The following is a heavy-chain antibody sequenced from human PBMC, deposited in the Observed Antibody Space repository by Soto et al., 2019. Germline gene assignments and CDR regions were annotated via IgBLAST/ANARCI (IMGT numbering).Heavy chain of an antibody. V-gene: IGHV4-59*01. Sequence: QVQLQESGPGLVKPSETLSLTCTVSGGSITSYYWSWIRQPPGKGLEWIGYISYSGSTNYNPSLKRRVPITVETSKNQFSLKLSSVTAADTAVYYCAREGVSSSWYYYYAMDVWGQGTTVTVSS. D-gene: IGHD6-13*01. CDR3: AREGVSSSWYYYYAMDV. CDR1: GGSITSYY. J-gene: IGHJ6*02. CDR2: ISYSGST.